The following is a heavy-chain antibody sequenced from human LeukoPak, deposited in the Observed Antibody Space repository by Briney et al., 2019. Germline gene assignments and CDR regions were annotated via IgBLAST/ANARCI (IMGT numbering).Heavy chain of an antibody. CDR2: IYYSGST. J-gene: IGHJ5*02. CDR1: GGSISSGDYY. V-gene: IGHV4-30-4*01. Sequence: SQTLSLTCTVSGGSISSGDYYWSWIRQPPGKGLEWIGYIYYSGSTYYNPSLKSRVTISVDTSKNQFSLKLSPVTAADTAVYYCASYYYGSGSYNWFDPWGQGTLVTVSS. D-gene: IGHD3-10*01. CDR3: ASYYYGSGSYNWFDP.